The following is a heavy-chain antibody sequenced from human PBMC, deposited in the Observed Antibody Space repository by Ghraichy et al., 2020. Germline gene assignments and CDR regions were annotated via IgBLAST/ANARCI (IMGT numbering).Heavy chain of an antibody. D-gene: IGHD6-25*01. Sequence: LSLTCAASGFTFSSYAMSWVRQAPGKGLEWVSAISGSGGSTYYADTVKGRFTISRDNSKNTLYLQMNSLRAEDTAVYYCAKVDGPRGYYFDYWGQGTLVTVSS. CDR1: GFTFSSYA. V-gene: IGHV3-23*01. CDR2: ISGSGGST. CDR3: AKVDGPRGYYFDY. J-gene: IGHJ4*02.